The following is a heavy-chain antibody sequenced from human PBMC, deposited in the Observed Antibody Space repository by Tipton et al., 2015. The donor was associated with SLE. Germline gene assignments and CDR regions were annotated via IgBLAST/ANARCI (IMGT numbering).Heavy chain of an antibody. J-gene: IGHJ4*02. V-gene: IGHV4-34*01. D-gene: IGHD4-17*01. CDR3: ARMTTEIDY. CDR1: GGSFSGYY. Sequence: LRLSCAVYGGSFSGYYWSWIRQPPGKGLEWIGEINHSGSTNYNPSLKSRVTISVDTSKNQFSLKLSSVTAADTAVYYCARMTTEIDYWGQGTLVTVSS. CDR2: INHSGST.